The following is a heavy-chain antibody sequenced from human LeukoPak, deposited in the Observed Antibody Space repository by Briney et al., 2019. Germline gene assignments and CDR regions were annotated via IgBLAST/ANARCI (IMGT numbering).Heavy chain of an antibody. D-gene: IGHD6-19*01. V-gene: IGHV4-39*07. CDR3: ARDQGYSSGWYVRDY. CDR2: IYYSGST. Sequence: SETLSLTCTVSGGSISSSSYYWGWIRQPPGKGLEWIGSIYYSGSTYYNPSLKSRVTISVDTSKNQFSLKLSSVTAADTAVYYCARDQGYSSGWYVRDYWGQGTLVTVSS. J-gene: IGHJ4*02. CDR1: GGSISSSSYY.